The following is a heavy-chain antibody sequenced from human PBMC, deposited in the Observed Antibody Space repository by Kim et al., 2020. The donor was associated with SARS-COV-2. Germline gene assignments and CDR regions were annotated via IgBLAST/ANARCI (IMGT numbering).Heavy chain of an antibody. J-gene: IGHJ4*02. Sequence: RHSPSFTGQVTISADKSISTAYLQWSSLKASDTAMYDCARADISPYYFDYWGQGTLVTVSS. CDR3: ARADISPYYFDY. V-gene: IGHV5-51*01. D-gene: IGHD3-9*01.